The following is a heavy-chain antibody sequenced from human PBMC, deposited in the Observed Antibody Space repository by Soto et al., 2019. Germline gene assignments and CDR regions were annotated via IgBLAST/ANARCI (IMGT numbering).Heavy chain of an antibody. CDR1: GYTFTSYD. J-gene: IGHJ4*02. Sequence: QVQLVQSGAEVKKPGASVKVSCKASGYTFTSYDINWVRQATGQGVEWMGWMNPNSGNTGYAQKFQGRVTMTRNTSISRAYMELSSLRSEDTAVYYCARDRYSAYVCAYWGQGTPVTVSS. D-gene: IGHD5-12*01. V-gene: IGHV1-8*01. CDR2: MNPNSGNT. CDR3: ARDRYSAYVCAY.